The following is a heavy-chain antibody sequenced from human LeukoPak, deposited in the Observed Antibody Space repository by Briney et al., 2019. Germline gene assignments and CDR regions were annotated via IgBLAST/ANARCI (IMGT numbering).Heavy chain of an antibody. CDR3: ARFEHSSAWAVDY. D-gene: IGHD6-19*01. CDR1: GFSFSTYW. V-gene: IGHV3-7*05. Sequence: SGGSLRLSCAATGFSFSTYWMNWVRQPPRKGLEWVAKINQVGSEKYYVESVRGRFTISRDNAKNSLYLLMDGLRADDTAVYYCARFEHSSAWAVDYWGQGTLVTVSS. CDR2: INQVGSEK. J-gene: IGHJ4*02.